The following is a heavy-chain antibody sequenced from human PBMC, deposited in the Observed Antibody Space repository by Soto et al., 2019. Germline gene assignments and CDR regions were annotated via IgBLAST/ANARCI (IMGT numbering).Heavy chain of an antibody. CDR1: GFAFSDYY. CDR3: AREGYSGYDYALLFDY. V-gene: IGHV3-11*05. Sequence: LRLSCAASGFAFSDYYMSWIRQAPGKGPEWVSYISGSSSFTNYADSVEGRFTVSRDNAKNSVYLQMNSLRAEDTAVYYCAREGYSGYDYALLFDYWGHGTLVTVSS. CDR2: ISGSSSFT. D-gene: IGHD5-12*01. J-gene: IGHJ4*01.